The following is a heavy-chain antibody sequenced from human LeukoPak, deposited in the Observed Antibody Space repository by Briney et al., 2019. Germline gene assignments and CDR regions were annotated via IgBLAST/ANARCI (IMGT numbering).Heavy chain of an antibody. D-gene: IGHD3-22*01. V-gene: IGHV3-23*01. CDR1: GFTFSSYA. CDR2: ISGSGGST. Sequence: PGGSLRLSCAASGFTFSSYAMSWVRQAPGKGLEGVSAISGSGGSTYYADSVKGRFTISRDNSKNTLYLQMNSLRAEDTAVYYCAKVVTMIVDNDAFDIWGQGTMVTVSS. CDR3: AKVVTMIVDNDAFDI. J-gene: IGHJ3*02.